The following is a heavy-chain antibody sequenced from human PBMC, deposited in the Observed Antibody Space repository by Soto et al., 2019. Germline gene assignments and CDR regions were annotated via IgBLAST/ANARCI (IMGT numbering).Heavy chain of an antibody. V-gene: IGHV3-20*01. Sequence: EVQLVESGGGVVRPGGSLRLSCAASGFTFDDYGMSWVRQAPGKGLEWVSGIHWNGGSTGYADSVKGRFTISRDNAKNSLYLQMNSLRAEDTALYHCARDRRYSSSSWWFDPWGQGTLVTVSS. CDR2: IHWNGGST. J-gene: IGHJ5*02. D-gene: IGHD6-6*01. CDR1: GFTFDDYG. CDR3: ARDRRYSSSSWWFDP.